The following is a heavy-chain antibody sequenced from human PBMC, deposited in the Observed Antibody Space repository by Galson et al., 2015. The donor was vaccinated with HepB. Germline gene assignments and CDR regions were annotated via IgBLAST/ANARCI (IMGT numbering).Heavy chain of an antibody. J-gene: IGHJ6*02. D-gene: IGHD6-13*01. V-gene: IGHV3-30-3*01. Sequence: SLRLSCAASGFTFSSYAMHWVRQAPGKGLEWVAVISYDGSNKYYADSVKSRFTIPRDNSKNTLYLQMNSLRAEDTAVYYCAREIGIAAAYYYYGMDVWGQGTTVTVSS. CDR1: GFTFSSYA. CDR2: ISYDGSNK. CDR3: AREIGIAAAYYYYGMDV.